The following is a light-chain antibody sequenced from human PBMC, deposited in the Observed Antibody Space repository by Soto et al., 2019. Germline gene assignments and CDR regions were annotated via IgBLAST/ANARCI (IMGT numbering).Light chain of an antibody. V-gene: IGKV3-11*01. J-gene: IGKJ3*01. CDR1: QSVSRY. Sequence: EIVLTQSPATLSLSPGERATLSCRASQSVSRYLAWYQQKPGQAPRLLIYDASNRATGIPARFSGSGSGTYFTLTISSLEPEDFAVYYCQQRSNWPPMFTFGPGTKVDIK. CDR3: QQRSNWPPMFT. CDR2: DAS.